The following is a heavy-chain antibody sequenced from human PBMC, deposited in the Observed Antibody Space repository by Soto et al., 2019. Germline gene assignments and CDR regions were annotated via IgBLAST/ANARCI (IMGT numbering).Heavy chain of an antibody. CDR3: ARDSSGWSNYFDY. CDR2: ISAYNGNT. CDR1: GYTFTSYG. Sequence: QVQLVQSGAEVKKPGASVKVSCKASGYTFTSYGVSWVRQAPGQGLEWMGWISAYNGNTNYAQKFQGRVTMTTDTSTSTVYMELRSLRSDDTAVYYCARDSSGWSNYFDYWGQGTLGTVSS. D-gene: IGHD6-19*01. J-gene: IGHJ4*02. V-gene: IGHV1-18*01.